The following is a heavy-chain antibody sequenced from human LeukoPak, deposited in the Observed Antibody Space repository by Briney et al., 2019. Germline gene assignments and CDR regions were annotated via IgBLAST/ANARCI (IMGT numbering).Heavy chain of an antibody. CDR3: ARLTVTTYASNFDY. D-gene: IGHD4-17*01. V-gene: IGHV1-69*04. J-gene: IGHJ4*02. CDR1: GGTFSSYA. CDR2: IIPILGIA. Sequence: ASVKVSCKASGGTFSSYAISWVRQAPGQGLEWMGRIIPILGIANYAQKFQGRVTITADKSASTAYMELSSLRSEDTAVYYCARLTVTTYASNFDYWGQGTLVTVSS.